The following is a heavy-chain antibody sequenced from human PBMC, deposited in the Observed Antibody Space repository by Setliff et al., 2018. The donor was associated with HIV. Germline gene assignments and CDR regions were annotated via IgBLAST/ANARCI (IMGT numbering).Heavy chain of an antibody. Sequence: SETLSLTCTVSGDSIITYYWTWIRQPPGKGLEWIGYIHHSGSSDYTPSLRSRVTMSVDTSKNQFSLKLTSVTAADTAVYYCARVLSTSMTDYSYFYMDVWGRGTTVTVSS. CDR1: GDSIITYY. V-gene: IGHV4-59*08. D-gene: IGHD5-18*01. J-gene: IGHJ6*03. CDR3: ARVLSTSMTDYSYFYMDV. CDR2: IHHSGSS.